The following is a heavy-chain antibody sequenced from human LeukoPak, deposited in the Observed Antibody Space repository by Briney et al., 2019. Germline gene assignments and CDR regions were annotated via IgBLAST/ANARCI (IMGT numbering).Heavy chain of an antibody. V-gene: IGHV4-31*03. Sequence: PSETLSLTCTVSGGSISSGGYYWSWIRQPPGKGLEWIGYIYYSGSTYYNPSLKSRVTISVDRSKNQFSLKLSSVTAADTAVYYCARVPRGYCSSTSCYSFDYWGQGTLVTVSS. J-gene: IGHJ4*02. D-gene: IGHD2-2*01. CDR1: GGSISSGGYY. CDR3: ARVPRGYCSSTSCYSFDY. CDR2: IYYSGST.